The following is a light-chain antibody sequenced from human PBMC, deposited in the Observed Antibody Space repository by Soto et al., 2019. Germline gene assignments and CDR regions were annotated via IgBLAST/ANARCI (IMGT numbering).Light chain of an antibody. CDR1: SSDVGSYNL. CDR2: EGS. CDR3: CSYAGSSTFERV. V-gene: IGLV2-23*03. Sequence: QSALTQPASVSGSPGQSITISCTGTSSDVGSYNLVSWYQQHPGKAPKLMIYEGSKRPSGVSNRFSGSKSGNTASLTISGLQAEDEPDYYCCSYAGSSTFERVFGGGTKLTVL. J-gene: IGLJ2*01.